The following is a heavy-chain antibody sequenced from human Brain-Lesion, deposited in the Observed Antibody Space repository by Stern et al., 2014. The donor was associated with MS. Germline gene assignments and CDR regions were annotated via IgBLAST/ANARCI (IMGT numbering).Heavy chain of an antibody. CDR2: IKTAGSEE. D-gene: IGHD1-7*01. J-gene: IGHJ5*02. CDR1: GFTFSNYW. CDR3: ARAVKELGT. V-gene: IGHV3-7*01. Sequence: VQLVEPGGGLVQPGESLRLSCAVSGFTFSNYWMTWVRQAPGKGLERVARIKTAGSEEYYLSSVKDRIPIYRQNATNSLYLQMNSLRAEDTAVYYCARAVKELGTWGQGTMVTVSS.